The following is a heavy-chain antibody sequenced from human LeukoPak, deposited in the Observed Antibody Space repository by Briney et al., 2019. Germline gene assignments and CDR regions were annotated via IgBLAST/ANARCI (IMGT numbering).Heavy chain of an antibody. V-gene: IGHV3-7*01. CDR1: AFMFSSSW. CDR2: IDFAGSEK. Sequence: GGSLRLSCAASAFMFSSSWMTWVRQAPGKGLVWVASIDFAGSEKFYADSVKGRFTISRDNAKNSLYLQMDSLRAEDTAVYYCARYYDGSAYDDAFDIWGQGTMVTVSS. J-gene: IGHJ3*02. CDR3: ARYYDGSAYDDAFDI. D-gene: IGHD3-22*01.